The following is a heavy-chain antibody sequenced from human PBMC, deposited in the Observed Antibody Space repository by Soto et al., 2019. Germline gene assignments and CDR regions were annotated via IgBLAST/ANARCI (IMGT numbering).Heavy chain of an antibody. CDR2: FNPSGGGT. CDR1: GYTFNNYY. Sequence: QVQLVQSGAAVKKPGASVKVSCTTSGYTFNNYYVDWVRQAPGQGLEWMGIFNPSGGGTSYPQRFQGRVTMTGDTSTSTVYMEVSSLRSDDTAVSYCAIQYGLLTGYQGYLDYWGQGTLVTVSS. J-gene: IGHJ4*02. V-gene: IGHV1-46*03. CDR3: AIQYGLLTGYQGYLDY. D-gene: IGHD3-9*01.